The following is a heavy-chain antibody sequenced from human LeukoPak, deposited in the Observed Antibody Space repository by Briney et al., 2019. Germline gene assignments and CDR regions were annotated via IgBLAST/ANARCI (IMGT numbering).Heavy chain of an antibody. CDR3: ARALGPKGSDYYGMDV. J-gene: IGHJ6*02. V-gene: IGHV3-33*01. CDR2: IWYDGSNK. CDR1: GFTFSSYG. Sequence: PGGSLRLSCAASGFTFSSYGMHWVRQAPGKGLEWVAVIWYDGSNKYYADSVKGRFTISRDNSKNTLYLQMNSLRAEDTAVYYCARALGPKGSDYYGMDVWGQGTTVTVPS. D-gene: IGHD7-27*01.